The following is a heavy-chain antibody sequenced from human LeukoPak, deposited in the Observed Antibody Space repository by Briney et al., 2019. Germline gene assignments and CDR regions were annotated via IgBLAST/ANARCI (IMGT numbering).Heavy chain of an antibody. CDR3: AREYDSSGYYYASDAFDI. V-gene: IGHV4-59*12. D-gene: IGHD3-22*01. CDR1: GGAISRYY. Sequence: PSETLSLTCTVSGGAISRYYWSWIRQPPGKGLEWIGYIYYSGSTNYNPSLKSRVTISVDTSKNQFSLKLSSVTAADTAVYYCAREYDSSGYYYASDAFDIWGQGTMVTVSS. J-gene: IGHJ3*02. CDR2: IYYSGST.